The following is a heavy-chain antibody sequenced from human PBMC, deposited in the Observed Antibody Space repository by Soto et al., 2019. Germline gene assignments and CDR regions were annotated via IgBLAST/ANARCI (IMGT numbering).Heavy chain of an antibody. Sequence: PSETLSHTCTVSGGSISSGGYYWSWVRQHPGKGLEWIGYIYYSGSTFYNPSLKSRVTISVDTSKNQFSLKLSSVTAADTAVYYCARGSYYASSGYFHNWGQEDLVPVSS. J-gene: IGHJ4*02. CDR1: GGSISSGGYY. D-gene: IGHD3-22*01. CDR3: ARGSYYASSGYFHN. CDR2: IYYSGST. V-gene: IGHV4-31*03.